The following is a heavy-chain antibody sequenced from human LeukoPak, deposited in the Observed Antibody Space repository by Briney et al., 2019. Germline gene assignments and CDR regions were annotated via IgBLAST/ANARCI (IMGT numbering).Heavy chain of an antibody. V-gene: IGHV3-48*02. Sequence: GGSLRLSCAASGFTFSSYGMNWVRQAPGKGLEWVSYISSSNTIYYADSVKGRSTFSRDNPKNSLYLQMNSLRDEDTALYYCARRGSSYGLDYWGQGTLVTVSS. J-gene: IGHJ4*02. D-gene: IGHD5-18*01. CDR2: ISSSNTI. CDR1: GFTFSSYG. CDR3: ARRGSSYGLDY.